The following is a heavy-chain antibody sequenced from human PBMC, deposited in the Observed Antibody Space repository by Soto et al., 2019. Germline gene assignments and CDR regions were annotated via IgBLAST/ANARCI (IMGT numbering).Heavy chain of an antibody. J-gene: IGHJ4*02. Sequence: SETLSLTCIVSGGSISSSSSYWGWIRQPPGMGLEWIGTIYYTESTYYNPSLKSRVTISTDTSKNHFSLKLSSVTAADTAVYFCARRARNQQQLGYYFDYWGQGTLVTVSS. CDR1: GGSISSSSSY. D-gene: IGHD6-13*01. CDR3: ARRARNQQQLGYYFDY. V-gene: IGHV4-39*02. CDR2: IYYTEST.